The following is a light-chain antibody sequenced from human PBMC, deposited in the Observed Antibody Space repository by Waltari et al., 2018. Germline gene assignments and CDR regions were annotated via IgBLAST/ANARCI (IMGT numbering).Light chain of an antibody. Sequence: CQLSPAQPPRALIYSTNTRSSVVSDRFSGSNRGNKAAVTLTGAQAYDECDYYCVLYMGSDILFGGGTKLTVL. CDR3: VLYMGSDIL. CDR2: STN. V-gene: IGLV8-61*01. J-gene: IGLJ3*02.